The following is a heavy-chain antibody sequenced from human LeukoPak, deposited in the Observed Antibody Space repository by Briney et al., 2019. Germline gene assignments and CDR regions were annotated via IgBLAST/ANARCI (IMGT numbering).Heavy chain of an antibody. J-gene: IGHJ4*02. CDR2: IRYDGSNK. Sequence: PGGSLRLSCAASGFTFSGYGMHWVRQAPGKGLEWVAFIRYDGSNKYYADSVKGRFTISRDNSKNTLYLQMNSLRAEDTAVYYCAKDLQLAFDYWGQGTLVTVSS. V-gene: IGHV3-30*02. CDR3: AKDLQLAFDY. D-gene: IGHD5-18*01. CDR1: GFTFSGYG.